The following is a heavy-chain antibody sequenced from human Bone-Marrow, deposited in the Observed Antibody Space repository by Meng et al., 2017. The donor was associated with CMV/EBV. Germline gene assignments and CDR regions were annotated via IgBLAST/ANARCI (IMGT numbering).Heavy chain of an antibody. CDR3: ASYYHYSMDV. J-gene: IGHJ6*02. Sequence: ASVKVSCKASGGIFSTYAITWVRQATGQGLEWMGWMNPNSGNTGYAQKFQGRVTMTRNTSISTAYMELSSLRSEDTAVYYCASYYHYSMDVWGQGTTVTVSS. CDR2: MNPNSGNT. CDR1: GGIFSTYA. V-gene: IGHV1-8*02.